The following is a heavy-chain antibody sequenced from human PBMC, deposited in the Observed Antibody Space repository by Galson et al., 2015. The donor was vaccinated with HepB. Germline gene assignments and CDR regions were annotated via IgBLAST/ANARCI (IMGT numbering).Heavy chain of an antibody. CDR2: IIPVFGIT. D-gene: IGHD5-12*01. CDR1: GGTFRTYA. J-gene: IGHJ4*02. Sequence: SVKVSCKASGGTFRTYAISWLRQAPGQGLEWMGGIIPVFGITNYAQRFQGRVTITADEATSTAYMELNSLTLEDTAVYYCATYGVVEAVPRGYSGYREYWGQGTLVTVSS. CDR3: ATYGVVEAVPRGYSGYREY. V-gene: IGHV1-69*13.